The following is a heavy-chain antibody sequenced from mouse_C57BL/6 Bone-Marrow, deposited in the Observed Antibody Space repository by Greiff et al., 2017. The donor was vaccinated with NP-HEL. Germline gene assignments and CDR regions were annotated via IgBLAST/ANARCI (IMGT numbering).Heavy chain of an antibody. D-gene: IGHD2-5*01. CDR2: IDPSDSYT. V-gene: IGHV1-50*01. CDR3: AREATYYSNLYAMDY. CDR1: GYTFTSYW. J-gene: IGHJ4*01. Sequence: QVQLHQPGAELVKPGASVKLSCKASGYTFTSYWMQWVKQRPGQGLEWIGEIDPSDSYTNYNQKFKGKATLTVDTSSSTAYMQLSSLTSEDSAVYYCAREATYYSNLYAMDYWGQGTSVTVSS.